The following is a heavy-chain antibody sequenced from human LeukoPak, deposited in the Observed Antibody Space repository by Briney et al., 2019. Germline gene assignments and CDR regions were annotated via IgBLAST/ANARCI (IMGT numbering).Heavy chain of an antibody. Sequence: GGSLRFSCAASGFTFSSYWMSWVRQAPGKGLEWLSLISSRGDTYYADSVKGRFTISRDNSKNTLFLQMSALRDEDTAIYYCARDLGSGWYFNHWGQGTLVTVSS. J-gene: IGHJ4*02. CDR3: ARDLGSGWYFNH. CDR2: ISSRGDT. D-gene: IGHD6-19*01. V-gene: IGHV3-53*01. CDR1: GFTFSSYW.